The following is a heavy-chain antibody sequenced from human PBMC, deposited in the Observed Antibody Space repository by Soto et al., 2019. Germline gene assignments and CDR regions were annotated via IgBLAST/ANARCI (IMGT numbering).Heavy chain of an antibody. V-gene: IGHV3-48*01. D-gene: IGHD3-22*01. J-gene: IGHJ5*02. CDR1: GFTFSSYS. Sequence: EVQLVESGGGLVQPGGSLRLSCAASGFTFSSYSMNWVRQAPGKGLEWVSYISSSSSTIYYADSVKGRFTISRDNAKNSLYLQMNSLRAEDTALYYCARAYCYDSSGCLNWFDPWGQGTLVTVSS. CDR3: ARAYCYDSSGCLNWFDP. CDR2: ISSSSSTI.